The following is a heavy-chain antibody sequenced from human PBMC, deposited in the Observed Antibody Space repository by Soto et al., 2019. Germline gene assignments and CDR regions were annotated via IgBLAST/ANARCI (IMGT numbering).Heavy chain of an antibody. CDR2: IKSKTDGGTT. V-gene: IGHV3-15*01. CDR1: GFTFSNAW. J-gene: IGHJ4*02. Sequence: GGSLRLSCAASGFTFSNAWMSWVRQAPGKGLEWVGRIKSKTDGGTTDYAAPVKGRFTISRDDSKNTLYLQMNSLKTEDTAVYYCTTENPLPQLPGITIFGVDRKAVNFDYWGQGTLVTVSS. CDR3: TTENPLPQLPGITIFGVDRKAVNFDY. D-gene: IGHD3-3*01.